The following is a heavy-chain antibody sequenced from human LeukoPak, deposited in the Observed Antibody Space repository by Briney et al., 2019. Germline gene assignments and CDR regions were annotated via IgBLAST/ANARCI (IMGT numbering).Heavy chain of an antibody. Sequence: GGSLRLPCAASGFTFRSYDMLWVRHATGKGLEWVSGIGAAGEIYYPGSVKGRFTISRENAKNSLYLQMNSLRAGDTAVYYCARYYYYDSSGLRSTGAFDIWGQGTMVTVSS. J-gene: IGHJ3*02. D-gene: IGHD3-22*01. CDR1: GFTFRSYD. CDR3: ARYYYYDSSGLRSTGAFDI. CDR2: IGAAGEI. V-gene: IGHV3-13*01.